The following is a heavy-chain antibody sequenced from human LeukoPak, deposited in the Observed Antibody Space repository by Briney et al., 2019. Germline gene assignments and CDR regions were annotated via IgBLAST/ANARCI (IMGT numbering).Heavy chain of an antibody. D-gene: IGHD3-10*01. Sequence: GGSLRLSCAASGFTFSNYWIHWVRQAPGKGLVWVSRIDNAGSITTYADSVKGRFTISRDNAENTLYLQMNSLRAEDTAVYYCAKMRGSAYYYGMDVWGQGITVTVSS. J-gene: IGHJ6*02. CDR1: GFTFSNYW. CDR2: IDNAGSIT. V-gene: IGHV3-74*03. CDR3: AKMRGSAYYYGMDV.